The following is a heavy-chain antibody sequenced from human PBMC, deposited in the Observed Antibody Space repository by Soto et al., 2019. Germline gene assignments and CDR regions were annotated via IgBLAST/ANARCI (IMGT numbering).Heavy chain of an antibody. CDR3: ARDCGGDCPFDY. J-gene: IGHJ4*02. D-gene: IGHD2-21*02. Sequence: QVQLVQSGAEVKKPGSSVKVSCKASGGTFSSDSISWVRQAPGQGLEWMGGIIPGVGTADYAQKFQGRLTIVADDSTNTAYRELSGLTSEDTAVYYCARDCGGDCPFDYWGQGTLVTVSS. V-gene: IGHV1-69*12. CDR2: IIPGVGTA. CDR1: GGTFSSDS.